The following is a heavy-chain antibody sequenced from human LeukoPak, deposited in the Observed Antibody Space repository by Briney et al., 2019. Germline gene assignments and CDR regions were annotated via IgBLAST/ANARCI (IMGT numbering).Heavy chain of an antibody. Sequence: GGSLRLSCAASGFTFSSYWMSWVRQAPGKGLEWVANIKQDGSEKYYVDSVKGRFTLSRDNAKNSLYLQMNSLRAEDTAVYYCAKGLRYYYDSSGYSYYFDYWGQGTLVTVSS. D-gene: IGHD3-22*01. CDR3: AKGLRYYYDSSGYSYYFDY. J-gene: IGHJ4*02. CDR2: IKQDGSEK. V-gene: IGHV3-7*01. CDR1: GFTFSSYW.